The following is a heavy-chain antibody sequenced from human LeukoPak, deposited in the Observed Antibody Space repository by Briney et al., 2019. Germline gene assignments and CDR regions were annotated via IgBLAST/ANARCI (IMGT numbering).Heavy chain of an antibody. J-gene: IGHJ4*02. D-gene: IGHD2-21*02. CDR1: GVTFSSYT. V-gene: IGHV1-69*02. CDR3: AKTHSPYCGGDCPFDY. CDR2: IITIIGKA. Sequence: GASLKLSCTASGVTFSSYTINWVRQAPGQGLEWIATIITIIGKANYAQKFQGRVTITADKSTSTAYMELSSLRSEDTAVYYCAKTHSPYCGGDCPFDYWGQGTLVTVSS.